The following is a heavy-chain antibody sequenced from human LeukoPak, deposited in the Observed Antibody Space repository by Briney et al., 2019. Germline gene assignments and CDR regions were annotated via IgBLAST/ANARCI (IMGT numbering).Heavy chain of an antibody. D-gene: IGHD2-2*01. J-gene: IGHJ4*02. Sequence: ASVKVSCKASGYTFTGYYIHWVRQAPGQGLEWMGWINPNSGGTNYAQKFQGRVTMTRDTSISTAYMELSRLRSDDTAVYYCARDVGEYCSSTSCYASDYWGQRTLVTVSS. CDR2: INPNSGGT. CDR1: GYTFTGYY. V-gene: IGHV1-2*02. CDR3: ARDVGEYCSSTSCYASDY.